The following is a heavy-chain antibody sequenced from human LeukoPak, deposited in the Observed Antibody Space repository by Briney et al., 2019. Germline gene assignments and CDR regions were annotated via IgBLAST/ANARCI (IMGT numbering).Heavy chain of an antibody. J-gene: IGHJ4*02. D-gene: IGHD2-15*01. V-gene: IGHV3-21*06. CDR3: ARDSVAMMRFDY. Sequence: GGSLRLSCAASGFTFNSYSMHWVRRAPGKGLEWVLSISSSSCYIYYADSVKGRFTISRDNAKNSLYLQLNGRRAEDTAVYYWARDSVAMMRFDYWGQETLVSVSS. CDR2: ISSSSCYI. CDR1: GFTFNSYS.